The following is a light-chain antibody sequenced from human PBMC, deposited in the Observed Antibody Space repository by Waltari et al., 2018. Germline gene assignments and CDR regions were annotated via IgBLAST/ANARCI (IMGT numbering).Light chain of an antibody. V-gene: IGLV2-11*01. Sequence: QSALTQPRSVSGSPGQSVTLSCTGTSSDVGGYNYVPWYPLHPGKAPKLMIYDGSKRPSGVPDRFSGSKSGNTASLTISGLQAEDEADYYCCSYAGSYSVVFGGGTKLTVL. J-gene: IGLJ2*01. CDR3: CSYAGSYSVV. CDR1: SSDVGGYNY. CDR2: DGS.